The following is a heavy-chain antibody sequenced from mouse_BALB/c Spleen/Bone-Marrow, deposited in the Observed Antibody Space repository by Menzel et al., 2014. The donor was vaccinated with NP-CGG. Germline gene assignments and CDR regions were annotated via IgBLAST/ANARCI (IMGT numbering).Heavy chain of an antibody. V-gene: IGHV1-14*01. J-gene: IGHJ1*01. Sequence: EVQLQQSGPELVKPGASVKMSCKASGYTFTSYVMHWVRQKPGQGLEWIGNINPYNDGTKYNEKFKGKATLTSDKFSSTAYMELDSLTSEDSAVYYCARSLYGFDWYFDVWGAGTTVTVSS. D-gene: IGHD2-2*01. CDR1: GYTFTSYV. CDR2: INPYNDGT. CDR3: ARSLYGFDWYFDV.